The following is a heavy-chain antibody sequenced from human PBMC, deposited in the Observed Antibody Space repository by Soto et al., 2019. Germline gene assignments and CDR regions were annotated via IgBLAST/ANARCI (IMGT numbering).Heavy chain of an antibody. CDR3: ARELPQRQGRNMDV. V-gene: IGHV4-31*03. CDR1: GGSMTSGDQY. CDR2: INHRGSL. D-gene: IGHD1-1*01. Sequence: SETLSLTCTVTGGSMTSGDQYWTWIRHRPGEGLEWFGYINHRGSLYYNPSLKSRVSMSVDTSKKQFSLKLSSVTAADTAVYYCARELPQRQGRNMDVWGQGNTVT. J-gene: IGHJ6*01.